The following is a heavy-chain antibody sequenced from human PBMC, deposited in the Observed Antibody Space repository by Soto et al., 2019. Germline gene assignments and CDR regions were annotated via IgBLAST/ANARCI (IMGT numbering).Heavy chain of an antibody. Sequence: SETLSLTCAVYGGSFSGYYWSWIRQPPGKGLEWIGEINHSGSTNYNPSLKSRVTISVDTSKNQFSLKLSSVTAADTAVYYCARGRGSSSKKDYYYYGMDVWGQGTTVTSP. CDR3: ARGRGSSSKKDYYYYGMDV. CDR2: INHSGST. V-gene: IGHV4-34*01. CDR1: GGSFSGYY. J-gene: IGHJ6*02. D-gene: IGHD6-6*01.